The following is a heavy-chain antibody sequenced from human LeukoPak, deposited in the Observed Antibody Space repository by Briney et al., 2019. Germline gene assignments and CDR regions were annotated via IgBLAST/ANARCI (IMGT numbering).Heavy chain of an antibody. V-gene: IGHV3-21*01. CDR3: ARTSEGSTAATGTPFDS. Sequence: GGSLRLSCTASGLTFSSYSMNWVRQAPGKGLEWVSSISSGSTYTYYADSVKGRFTISRDNAKNSLYLQMNSLRAEDTAVYSCARTSEGSTAATGTPFDSWGQGILVTVSS. CDR2: ISSGSTYT. D-gene: IGHD6-13*01. J-gene: IGHJ4*02. CDR1: GLTFSSYS.